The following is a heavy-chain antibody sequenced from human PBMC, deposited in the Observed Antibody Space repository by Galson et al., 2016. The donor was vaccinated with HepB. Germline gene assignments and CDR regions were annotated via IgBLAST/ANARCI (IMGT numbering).Heavy chain of an antibody. D-gene: IGHD6-19*01. J-gene: IGHJ4*02. CDR1: GFTFTDYA. CDR3: VKHAGTHITGWSSDY. V-gene: IGHV3-23*01. Sequence: SLRLSCAASGFTFTDYAMNWVRQAPGKGLEWVSSITRIDGTTYYAQSVRGRFTVSRDNSQNTLYLQMNSLRADDTALYYCVKHAGTHITGWSSDYWGQGTLVTVSS. CDR2: ITRIDGTT.